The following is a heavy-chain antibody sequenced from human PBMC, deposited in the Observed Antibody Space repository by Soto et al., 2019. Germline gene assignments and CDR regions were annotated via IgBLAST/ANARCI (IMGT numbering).Heavy chain of an antibody. J-gene: IGHJ4*02. CDR2: ISDGDGDT. Sequence: EVQLVESGGGLVQPGGSLRLSCAASGFTLSNFWMHWVRHVPGKGLVWVSDISDGDGDTHYADSVRGRFVISRDNSKNTLFLEMNSLRAEDAAVYYCAKGRTYFDFWGQGSLVTVSS. V-gene: IGHV3-23*04. CDR3: AKGRTYFDF. CDR1: GFTLSNFW.